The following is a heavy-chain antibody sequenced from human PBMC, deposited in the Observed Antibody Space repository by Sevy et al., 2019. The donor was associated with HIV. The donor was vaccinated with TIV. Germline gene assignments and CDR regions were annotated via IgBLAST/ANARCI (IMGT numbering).Heavy chain of an antibody. Sequence: SETLSLTCTVSGDAISSGGYYWGWIRQYPGGGLEWIGYIYYSGSTYYKPSLRSRVTISVDTSKNQFSLKLTSVTAADTAVYFCVRDNSGYDYFDYWGQGTLVTVSS. CDR3: VRDNSGYDYFDY. CDR2: IYYSGST. J-gene: IGHJ4*02. V-gene: IGHV4-31*03. CDR1: GDAISSGGYY. D-gene: IGHD5-12*01.